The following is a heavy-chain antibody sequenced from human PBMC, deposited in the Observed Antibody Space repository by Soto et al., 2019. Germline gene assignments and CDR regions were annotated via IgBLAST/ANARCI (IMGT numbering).Heavy chain of an antibody. CDR2: ISSSSSTV. V-gene: IGHV3-48*02. D-gene: IGHD4-17*01. CDR3: ARDGDYGDEYGMDV. J-gene: IGHJ6*02. CDR1: GFTFSSSS. Sequence: EVQLVESGGDLVQPGGSLRLSCAASGFTFSSSSMNWFRQSPGKGLEWVSYISSSSSTVYYADSVQGRFTISRHNAKYSLYLQMNSLRDEDTAVYYCARDGDYGDEYGMDVCGQGTRVIVSS.